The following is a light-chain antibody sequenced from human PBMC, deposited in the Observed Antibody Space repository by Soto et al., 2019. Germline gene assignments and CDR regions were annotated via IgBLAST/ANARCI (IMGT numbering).Light chain of an antibody. J-gene: IGLJ2*01. CDR3: CSYAGSSIHVV. CDR2: EGS. CDR1: SSDVGSYNL. V-gene: IGLV2-23*01. Sequence: QSALTQPASVSGSPGQSITISCTGTSSDVGSYNLVSWYQQHPGKAPKLMIYEGSKLPSGVSNRFSGSKSGNTASLTISGLQAEDEADYYCCSYAGSSIHVVFGGGTKLTVL.